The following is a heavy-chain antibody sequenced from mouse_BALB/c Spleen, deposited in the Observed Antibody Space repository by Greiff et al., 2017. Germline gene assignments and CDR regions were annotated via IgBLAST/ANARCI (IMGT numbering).Heavy chain of an antibody. CDR1: GFNIKDYY. CDR2: IDPENGNT. V-gene: IGHV14-1*02. D-gene: IGHD1-1*01. Sequence: VQLKQSGAELVRPGALVKLSCKASGFNIKDYYMHWVKQRPEQGLEWIGWIDPENGNTIYDPKFQGKASITADTSSNTAYLQLSSLTSEDTAVYYCARASSEVDAMDYWGQGTSVTVSS. CDR3: ARASSEVDAMDY. J-gene: IGHJ4*01.